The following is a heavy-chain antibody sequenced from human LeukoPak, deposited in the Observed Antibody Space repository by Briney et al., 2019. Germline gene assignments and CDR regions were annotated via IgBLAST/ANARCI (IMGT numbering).Heavy chain of an antibody. J-gene: IGHJ4*02. Sequence: PSETLSLTCAVSGGSISSSNWWSWVRQPPGKGLEWIGEIYHSGSTNYNPSLKSRVTISVDTSKNQFSLKLSSVTAADTAVYYCARGTGMATTNFDYWGQGTLVTVSS. V-gene: IGHV4-4*02. D-gene: IGHD5-24*01. CDR2: IYHSGST. CDR3: ARGTGMATTNFDY. CDR1: GGSISSSNW.